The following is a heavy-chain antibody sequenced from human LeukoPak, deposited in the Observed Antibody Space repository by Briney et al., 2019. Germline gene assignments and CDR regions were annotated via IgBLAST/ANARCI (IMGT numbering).Heavy chain of an antibody. CDR3: TRDLREGWFGHRGYFDY. J-gene: IGHJ4*02. D-gene: IGHD3-10*01. CDR2: IRSKAYGGTT. CDR1: GFTFGDYA. V-gene: IGHV3-49*01. Sequence: GGSLRLSCTASGFTFGDYAMSWFRQAPEKGLEWVGFIRSKAYGGTTEYAASVKGRFTISRDGSKSIAYLQMNSLKTEDTAVYYCTRDLREGWFGHRGYFDYWGQGTLVTVSS.